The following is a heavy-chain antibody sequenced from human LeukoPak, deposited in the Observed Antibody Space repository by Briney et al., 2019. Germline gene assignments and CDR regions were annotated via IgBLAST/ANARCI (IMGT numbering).Heavy chain of an antibody. CDR2: INWNGDKI. CDR1: GFTLGDSA. J-gene: IGHJ4*02. CDR3: AAHYYGSGTSQSDY. D-gene: IGHD3-10*01. Sequence: GGSLRLSCAASGFTLGDSAVHWVRQAPGKGLQWVSGINWNGDKIAYADSVRGRFTISRDNAKNTLYLQMNSLRAEDTAFYYCAAHYYGSGTSQSDYWGQGTLVTVSS. V-gene: IGHV3-9*01.